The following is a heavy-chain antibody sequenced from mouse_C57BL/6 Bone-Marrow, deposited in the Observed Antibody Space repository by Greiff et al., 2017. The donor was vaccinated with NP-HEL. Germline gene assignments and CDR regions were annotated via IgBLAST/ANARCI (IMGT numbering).Heavy chain of an antibody. CDR1: GYTFTSYW. Sequence: QVQLQQPGAELVKPGASVKMSCKASGYTFTSYWITWVKQRPGQGLEWIGDIYPGSGSTNYNEKFKSKATLTVDTSSSTAYMQLSSLTSEDSAVYYCARWATVVLYHAMDYWGQGTSVTVSS. J-gene: IGHJ4*01. CDR2: IYPGSGST. D-gene: IGHD1-1*01. V-gene: IGHV1-55*01. CDR3: ARWATVVLYHAMDY.